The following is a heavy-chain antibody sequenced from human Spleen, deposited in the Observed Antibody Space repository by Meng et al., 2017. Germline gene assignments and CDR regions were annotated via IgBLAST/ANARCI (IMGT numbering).Heavy chain of an antibody. CDR1: GFTFTSSA. J-gene: IGHJ4*02. Sequence: SVKVSCKASGFTFTSSAVQWVRQARGQRLEWIGWIVVGSGNTNYAQKFHERVTITRDMSTSTAYMELTSLRSEDTAIYYCVIDFQHGSVWGGGQGTLVTVSS. CDR3: VIDFQHGSVWG. V-gene: IGHV1-58*01. CDR2: IVVGSGNT. D-gene: IGHD6-19*01.